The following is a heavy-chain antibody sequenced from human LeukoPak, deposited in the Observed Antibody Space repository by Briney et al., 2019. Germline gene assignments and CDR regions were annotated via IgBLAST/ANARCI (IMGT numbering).Heavy chain of an antibody. CDR2: AFVGGDT. CDR1: GLDVSSTY. V-gene: IGHV3-53*01. CDR3: ARDQSDH. J-gene: IGHJ4*02. Sequence: GGSLRLSCASSGLDVSSTYMSWIRRAPGKGLEWVSTAFVGGDTYYAASVKGRFTLSKDSSRNTMFLQMHGLRPEDTAVYYCARDQSDHWGQGTLVAVSP.